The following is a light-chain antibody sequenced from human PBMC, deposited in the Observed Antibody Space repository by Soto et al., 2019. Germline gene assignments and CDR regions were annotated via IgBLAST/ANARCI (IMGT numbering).Light chain of an antibody. J-gene: IGKJ5*01. Sequence: EIVLTQSPGTLSLSPGERATLSCRASQSVSSYLAWYQQKPGQAPRLLIYDASNRATGIPARFRGGGSGTDFTLTISSLEPEDFAVYYCRQRSNWPITFGQGTRLEIK. CDR3: RQRSNWPIT. CDR1: QSVSSY. V-gene: IGKV3-11*01. CDR2: DAS.